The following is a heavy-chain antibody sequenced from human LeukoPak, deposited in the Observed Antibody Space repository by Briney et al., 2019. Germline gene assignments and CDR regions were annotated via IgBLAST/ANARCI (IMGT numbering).Heavy chain of an antibody. CDR3: AREPPRKAAFDI. Sequence: SETLSLTCTVSGGSISSGSYYWSWIRQPAGKGLEWIGRIYTSGSTNYNPSLKSRVTISVDTSKNQFSLKLSSVTAADTAVYYCAREPPRKAAFDIWGQGTMVTVSS. CDR1: GGSISSGSYY. J-gene: IGHJ3*02. CDR2: IYTSGST. V-gene: IGHV4-61*02.